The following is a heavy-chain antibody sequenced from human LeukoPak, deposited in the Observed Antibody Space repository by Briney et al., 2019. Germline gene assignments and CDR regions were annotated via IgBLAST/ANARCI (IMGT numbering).Heavy chain of an antibody. CDR2: ISGSGGST. Sequence: GGSLRLSCAASGFTFSRYTMSWVRQAPGKGLEWVSAISGSGGSTYYADSVKGRFTISRDNSKNTLYLQMNSLRAEDTAVYYCAKDQLAFEYYFDYWGQGTLVTVSS. V-gene: IGHV3-23*01. CDR1: GFTFSRYT. CDR3: AKDQLAFEYYFDY. J-gene: IGHJ4*02. D-gene: IGHD6-13*01.